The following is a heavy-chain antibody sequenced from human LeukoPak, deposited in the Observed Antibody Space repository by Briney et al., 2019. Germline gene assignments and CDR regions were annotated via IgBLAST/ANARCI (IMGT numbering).Heavy chain of an antibody. Sequence: TGGSLRLSCAASGFTFSTYSINWVRQAPGKGLEWVSSISSSSYIYYADSVKGRFTISRDNAKNSLYLQMNSLRAEDTAVYYCARDFVGSSTSCPPCAFDIWGQGTMVTVSS. CDR3: ARDFVGSSTSCPPCAFDI. D-gene: IGHD2-2*01. V-gene: IGHV3-21*01. CDR2: ISSSSYI. CDR1: GFTFSTYS. J-gene: IGHJ3*02.